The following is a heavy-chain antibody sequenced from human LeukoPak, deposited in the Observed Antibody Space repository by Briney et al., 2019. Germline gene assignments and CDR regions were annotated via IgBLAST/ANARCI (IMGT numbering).Heavy chain of an antibody. CDR1: GYTFTGYY. V-gene: IGHV1-2*02. Sequence: ASVKVSCKASGYTFTGYYMHWVRQAPGQGLEWMGWINPNSGGTNYAQKFQGGVTMTRDTSISTAYMELSRLRSDDTAVYYCAREASFIQYSSSWNWFDPWGQGTLVTVSS. D-gene: IGHD6-13*01. CDR3: AREASFIQYSSSWNWFDP. J-gene: IGHJ5*02. CDR2: INPNSGGT.